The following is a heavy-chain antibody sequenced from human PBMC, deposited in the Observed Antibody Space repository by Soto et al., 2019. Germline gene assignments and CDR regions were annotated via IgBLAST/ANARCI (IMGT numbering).Heavy chain of an antibody. D-gene: IGHD2-15*01. CDR1: GFTFSDYY. V-gene: IGHV3-11*06. Sequence: GGSLRLSCAASGFTFSDYYMSWIRQAPGKGLEWVSYISSSSSYTNYADSVKGRFTISRDNAKNSLYLQMNSLRAEDTAVYYCARDSRPGGNLFDYWGQGTLVTVSS. J-gene: IGHJ4*02. CDR2: ISSSSSYT. CDR3: ARDSRPGGNLFDY.